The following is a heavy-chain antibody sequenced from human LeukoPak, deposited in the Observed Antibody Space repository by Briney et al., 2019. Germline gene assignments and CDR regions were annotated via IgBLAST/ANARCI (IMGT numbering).Heavy chain of an antibody. D-gene: IGHD6-19*01. J-gene: IGHJ4*02. V-gene: IGHV3-23*01. CDR3: AQWLVTANYFDY. CDR2: ISGSGGST. CDR1: GFTFSSYA. Sequence: GGSLRLPCAASGFTFSSYAMSWVRQAPGKGLEWVSAISGSGGSTYYADSVKGRFTISRDNSKNTLYLQMNSLRAEDTAVYYCAQWLVTANYFDYWGQGTLVTVSS.